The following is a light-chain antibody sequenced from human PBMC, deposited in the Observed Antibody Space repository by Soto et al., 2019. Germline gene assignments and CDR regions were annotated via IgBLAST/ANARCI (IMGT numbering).Light chain of an antibody. CDR3: AAWDDSLNGRAV. Sequence: QAVVTQPPSASGTPGQRVTISCSGSDSNIGSNTVNWYQQVPGTAPKLLIYSNSQRPSGVPDRFSGSKSGTSASLAISGLQSEDEGDYYCAAWDDSLNGRAVFGGGTKLIVL. V-gene: IGLV1-44*01. CDR2: SNS. J-gene: IGLJ3*02. CDR1: DSNIGSNT.